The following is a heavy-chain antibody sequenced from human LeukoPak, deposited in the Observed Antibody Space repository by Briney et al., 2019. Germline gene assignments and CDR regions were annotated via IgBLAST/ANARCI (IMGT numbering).Heavy chain of an antibody. CDR1: GGSISSYY. CDR2: IYYSGST. J-gene: IGHJ4*02. CDR3: ARVGYCGGDCYPFDY. Sequence: PSETLSLTCTVSGGSISSYYWSWIRQPPGKGLEWIGYIYYSGSTNYNPSLKSRVTISVDTSKNQFSLKLSSVTAADTAVYYCARVGYCGGDCYPFDYWGQGTLVTVSS. D-gene: IGHD2-21*02. V-gene: IGHV4-59*01.